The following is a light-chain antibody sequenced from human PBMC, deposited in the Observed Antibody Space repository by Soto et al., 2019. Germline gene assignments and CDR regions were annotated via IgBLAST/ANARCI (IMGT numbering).Light chain of an antibody. Sequence: EIGFTHSPGTLSLSPGERATLSCRASQGVRSNYLAWYQQRPGQAPRLLIYDASSRATGVPDRFSGSGSGTDFTLTISRLEPEDFAVYYCQQRSNWPLTFCQGTRLEIK. CDR3: QQRSNWPLT. CDR2: DAS. J-gene: IGKJ5*01. CDR1: QGVRSNY. V-gene: IGKV3D-20*02.